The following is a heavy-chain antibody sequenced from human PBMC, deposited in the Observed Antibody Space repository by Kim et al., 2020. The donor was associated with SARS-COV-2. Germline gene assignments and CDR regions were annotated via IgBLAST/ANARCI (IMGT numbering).Heavy chain of an antibody. V-gene: IGHV1-2*02. J-gene: IGHJ4*02. Sequence: AQKCQGRVTMTRETSISTAYMELSRLRSDDTAVYYCARFGEITINGGVDYWGQGTLVTVSS. CDR3: ARFGEITINGGVDY. D-gene: IGHD3-10*01.